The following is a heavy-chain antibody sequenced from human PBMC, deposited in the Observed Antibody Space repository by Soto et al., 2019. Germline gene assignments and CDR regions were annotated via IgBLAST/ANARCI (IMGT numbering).Heavy chain of an antibody. Sequence: GESLKISCAASGFTFSSYAMSWVRQAPGKGLEWVSAISGSGGSTYYADSVKGRFTISRDNSKNTLYLQMNSLRAEDTAVYYCAKFWGGYCSSTSCYVPYYFDYWGQGTLVTVSS. CDR2: ISGSGGST. D-gene: IGHD2-2*03. V-gene: IGHV3-23*01. CDR3: AKFWGGYCSSTSCYVPYYFDY. CDR1: GFTFSSYA. J-gene: IGHJ4*02.